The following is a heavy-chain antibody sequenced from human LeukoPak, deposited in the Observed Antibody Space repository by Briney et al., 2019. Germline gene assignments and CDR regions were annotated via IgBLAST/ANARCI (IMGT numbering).Heavy chain of an antibody. J-gene: IGHJ5*02. CDR3: ARGHVWFDP. Sequence: QPGGSLRLSCAASGFTFSNYGMTRVRQAPGRGLEWVANIKQDGSEKYYVDSVKGRFTISRDNAKNSLYLQMNSLRAEDMAVYYCARGHVWFDPWGQGTLVTVSS. CDR1: GFTFSNYG. V-gene: IGHV3-7*05. CDR2: IKQDGSEK.